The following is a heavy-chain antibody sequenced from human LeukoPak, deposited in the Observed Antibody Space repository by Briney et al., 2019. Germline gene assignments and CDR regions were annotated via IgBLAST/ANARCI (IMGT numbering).Heavy chain of an antibody. CDR3: ASSTNPWQDDAFDI. Sequence: ASVKVSCKASGYTFTSYDINWVRQATGQGLEWMGWMNPNSGNTGYAQKFQGRVTMTRNTSISTAYMELSSLRSEDTAVYYCASSTNPWQDDAFDIWGQGTMVTVSS. CDR1: GYTFTSYD. J-gene: IGHJ3*02. D-gene: IGHD5-12*01. CDR2: MNPNSGNT. V-gene: IGHV1-8*01.